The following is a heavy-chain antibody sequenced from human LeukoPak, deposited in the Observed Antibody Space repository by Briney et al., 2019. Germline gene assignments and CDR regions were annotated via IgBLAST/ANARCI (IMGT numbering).Heavy chain of an antibody. J-gene: IGHJ4*02. CDR2: IGTAGDT. D-gene: IGHD6-19*01. CDR3: AGAGSETQWRAFDF. Sequence: GKSLRLSCAASGFTFSRYDMHWVRQATGKGLEWVSGIGTAGDTYYAGSVKGRFTISRENAKNSLYLQMNSLTAGDTAVYYCAGAGSETQWRAFDFWGQGALVTVFS. CDR1: GFTFSRYD. V-gene: IGHV3-13*01.